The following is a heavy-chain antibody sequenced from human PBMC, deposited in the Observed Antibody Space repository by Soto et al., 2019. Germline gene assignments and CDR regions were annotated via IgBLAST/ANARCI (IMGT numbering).Heavy chain of an antibody. CDR1: GFTFSTYW. CDR3: TSLDIVVVPAAKPLSYYYYMDV. D-gene: IGHD2-2*03. J-gene: IGHJ6*03. Sequence: GGSLRLSCAASGFTFSTYWMHWVRQAPGKGLVWVPRINTDGSSTNYADSVKGRFTISRDVSKNTAYLQMNSLKTEDTAVYYCTSLDIVVVPAAKPLSYYYYMDVWGKGTTVTVSS. V-gene: IGHV3-74*01. CDR2: INTDGSST.